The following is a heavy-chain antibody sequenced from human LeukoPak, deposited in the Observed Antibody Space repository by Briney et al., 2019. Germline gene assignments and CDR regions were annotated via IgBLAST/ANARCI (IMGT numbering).Heavy chain of an antibody. D-gene: IGHD3-3*01. J-gene: IGHJ5*02. CDR1: GFTFSNYA. Sequence: PGGSLRLSCAASGFTFSNYAMNWVRQAPGKGLEWVSVISGSGGSTFYADSVKGRFTISRDNSKNTLYLQMNSLRAEDTAVYYCAKLNYDFWSDYYDPNWFDPWGQGTLVTVSS. CDR3: AKLNYDFWSDYYDPNWFDP. V-gene: IGHV3-23*01. CDR2: ISGSGGST.